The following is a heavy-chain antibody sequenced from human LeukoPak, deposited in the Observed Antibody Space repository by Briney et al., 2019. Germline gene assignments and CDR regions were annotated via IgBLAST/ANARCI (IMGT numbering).Heavy chain of an antibody. V-gene: IGHV3-30*03. Sequence: GRSLRLSCAASGFTFSSYGMHWVRQAPGKGLEWVAVISYDGSNKYYADSVKGRFTISRDNSKNTLYLQMNSLRAEDTAVYYCARSDIDLDYWGQGTLVTVSS. J-gene: IGHJ4*02. D-gene: IGHD2-15*01. CDR1: GFTFSSYG. CDR2: ISYDGSNK. CDR3: ARSDIDLDY.